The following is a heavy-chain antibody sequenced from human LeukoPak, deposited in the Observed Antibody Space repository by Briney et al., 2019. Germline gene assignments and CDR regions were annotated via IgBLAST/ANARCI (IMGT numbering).Heavy chain of an antibody. CDR1: GGTFSSYA. Sequence: ASVKVSCKASGGTFSSYAISWVRQAPGQGLEWMGGIIPIFGTANYAQKFQGRVTITADESTSTAYMELSSLRSEDTAVYYCARDVDTALNYYYYYGMDVWGQGTTVTVSS. D-gene: IGHD5-18*01. CDR3: ARDVDTALNYYYYYGMDV. J-gene: IGHJ6*02. CDR2: IIPIFGTA. V-gene: IGHV1-69*13.